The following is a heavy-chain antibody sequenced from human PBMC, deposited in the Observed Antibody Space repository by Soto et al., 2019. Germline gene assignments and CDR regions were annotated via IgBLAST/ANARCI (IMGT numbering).Heavy chain of an antibody. Sequence: GGSLRLSCAASGFTFDDYGMSWVRQAPGKGLEWVSGINWNGGSTGYADSVKGRFTISRDNAKNSLYLQMNSLRAEDTALYYCARPLRYCSGGSCFYYYYGMDVWGQGTTVTVSS. D-gene: IGHD2-15*01. CDR1: GFTFDDYG. J-gene: IGHJ6*02. CDR3: ARPLRYCSGGSCFYYYYGMDV. V-gene: IGHV3-20*04. CDR2: INWNGGST.